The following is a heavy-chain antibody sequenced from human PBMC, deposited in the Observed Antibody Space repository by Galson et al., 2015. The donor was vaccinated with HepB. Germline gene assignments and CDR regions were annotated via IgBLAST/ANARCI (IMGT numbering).Heavy chain of an antibody. CDR3: AKDPRLIVGATRSFGMDV. CDR1: GGTFSSYA. V-gene: IGHV3-23*01. J-gene: IGHJ6*02. CDR2: ISGSGGST. Sequence: SCKASGGTFSSYAMSWVRQAPGKGLEWVSAISGSGGSTYYADSVKGRFTISRDNSKNTLYLQMNSLRAEDTAVYYCAKDPRLIVGATRSFGMDVWGQGTTVTVSS. D-gene: IGHD1-26*01.